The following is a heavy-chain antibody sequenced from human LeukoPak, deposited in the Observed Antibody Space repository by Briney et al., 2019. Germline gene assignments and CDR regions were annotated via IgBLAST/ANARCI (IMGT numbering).Heavy chain of an antibody. D-gene: IGHD6-19*01. CDR3: ASGYNTGWPATLNFDS. CDR2: IYYTGST. J-gene: IGHJ4*02. V-gene: IGHV4-59*08. CDR1: RGSISTYF. Sequence: SETLSLTCTVSRGSISTYFWSWIRQPPGKGLEWIGYIYYTGSTNSNPSLKSRVTISVDTSKNHFSLNLNSVTAADTAVYYCASGYNTGWPATLNFDSWGQGTLVTVSS.